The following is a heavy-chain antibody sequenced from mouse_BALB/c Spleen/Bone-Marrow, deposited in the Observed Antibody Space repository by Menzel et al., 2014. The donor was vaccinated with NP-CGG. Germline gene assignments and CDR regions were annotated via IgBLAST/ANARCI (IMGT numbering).Heavy chain of an antibody. V-gene: IGHV1S81*02. CDR1: GYTFTNYY. D-gene: IGHD1-2*01. CDR3: TRSGFYGYGTYFDV. J-gene: IGHJ1*01. CDR2: INPSNGVT. Sequence: VHLVESGAELVKPGASVKLSCKVSGYTFTNYYVYWVKQRPGQGLEWIGEINPSNGVTNFNEKFMIKATLTVDGSSSTAYMHLSSLTSGDSAVYYCTRSGFYGYGTYFDVWGAGTTVTVSS.